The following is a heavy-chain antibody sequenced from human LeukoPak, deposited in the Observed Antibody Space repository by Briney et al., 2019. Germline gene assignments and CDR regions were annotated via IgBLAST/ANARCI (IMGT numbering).Heavy chain of an antibody. CDR2: ISYDGSNK. CDR1: GFTFSSYG. V-gene: IGHV3-30*18. Sequence: GGSLRLSRAASGFTFSSYGMHWVRQAPGKGLEWVAVISYDGSNKYYADSVKGRFTISRDNSKNTLYLQMNSLRAEDTAVYYCAKGVSSSLDYWGQGTLVTVSS. D-gene: IGHD6-6*01. CDR3: AKGVSSSLDY. J-gene: IGHJ4*02.